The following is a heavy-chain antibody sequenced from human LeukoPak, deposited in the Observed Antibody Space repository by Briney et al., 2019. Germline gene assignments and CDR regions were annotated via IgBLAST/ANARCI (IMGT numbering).Heavy chain of an antibody. V-gene: IGHV3-23*01. CDR1: GFTFSSYG. CDR2: ISCSGGST. J-gene: IGHJ4*02. CDR3: AKVWTAYSDDYFDY. D-gene: IGHD3/OR15-3a*01. Sequence: GGSLRLSCAASGFTFSSYGMSWVRQAPGKGLECVSSISCSGGSTNHADPVKGRFTISRDNSKNTLYLQMNSLRAEDTAVYYCAKVWTAYSDDYFDYWGQGTLVTVSS.